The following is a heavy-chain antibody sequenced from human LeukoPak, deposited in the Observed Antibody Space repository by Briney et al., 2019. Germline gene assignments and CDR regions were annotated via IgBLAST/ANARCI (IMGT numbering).Heavy chain of an antibody. Sequence: SVKVSCKASGGTFSSYAISWVRQAPGQGLEWMGGIIPIFGTANYAQKFQGRVTITTDESTSTAYMELSSLRSEGTAVYYCAREEGFCRSTSCSAPFDYWGQGTLVTVSS. V-gene: IGHV1-69*05. CDR1: GGTFSSYA. CDR2: IIPIFGTA. D-gene: IGHD2-2*01. CDR3: AREEGFCRSTSCSAPFDY. J-gene: IGHJ4*02.